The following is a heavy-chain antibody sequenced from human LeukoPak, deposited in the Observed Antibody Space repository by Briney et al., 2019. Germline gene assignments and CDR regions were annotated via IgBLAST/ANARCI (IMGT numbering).Heavy chain of an antibody. Sequence: GGSLRLSCAASGFTFSSYWMHWVRQAPGKGLVWVSRINSDGSSTSYADSVKGRFTISRDNAKNTLYLQMNSLRAEDTAVYYCAREEEEYCSSTCYPVGRFAYSGQGTLVTVFS. V-gene: IGHV3-74*01. CDR2: INSDGSST. J-gene: IGHJ4*02. CDR1: GFTFSSYW. CDR3: AREEEEYCSSTCYPVGRFAY. D-gene: IGHD2-2*01.